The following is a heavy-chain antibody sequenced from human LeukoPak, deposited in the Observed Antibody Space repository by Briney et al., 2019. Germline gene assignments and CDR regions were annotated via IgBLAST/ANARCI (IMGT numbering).Heavy chain of an antibody. CDR1: GGSMSSYY. CDR3: ARSSAYYDYVCGSYRPSYYFDY. V-gene: IGHV4-59*01. Sequence: SETLSLTCTVSGGSMSSYYWSWIRQPPGKGLEWIGYIYYSGSTNYNPSLKSRVTISVDTSKNQFSLKLSSVTAADTAVYYCARSSAYYDYVCGSYRPSYYFDYWGQGTLVTVSS. D-gene: IGHD3-16*01. CDR2: IYYSGST. J-gene: IGHJ4*02.